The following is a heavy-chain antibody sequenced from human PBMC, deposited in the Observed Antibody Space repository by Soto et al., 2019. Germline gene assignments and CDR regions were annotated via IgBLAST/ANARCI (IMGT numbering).Heavy chain of an antibody. CDR3: ARARRGYYDSSGYLLNWFDP. CDR2: IYYSGST. J-gene: IGHJ5*02. CDR1: GGSISSGGYY. Sequence: SETLSLTCTVSGGSISSGGYYWSWIRQHPGKGLEWIGYIYYSGSTYYNPSLKSRVTISVDTSKNQFSLKLSSVTAADTAVYYCARARRGYYDSSGYLLNWFDPWGQGTQVTVSS. V-gene: IGHV4-31*03. D-gene: IGHD3-22*01.